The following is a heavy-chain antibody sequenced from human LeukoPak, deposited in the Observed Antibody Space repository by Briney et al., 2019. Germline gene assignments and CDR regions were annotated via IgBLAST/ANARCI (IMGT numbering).Heavy chain of an antibody. Sequence: GXSLXLSCAASGFSFSSYAMSWVRQAPGKGLEWVSAISSSSSYIYYADSLKGRFTISRDNAKNSLYLQMNSLRAEDTAVYYRARDQGSGWFKPFDYWGQGTLVTVSS. J-gene: IGHJ4*02. CDR2: ISSSSSYI. V-gene: IGHV3-21*01. D-gene: IGHD6-19*01. CDR1: GFSFSSYA. CDR3: ARDQGSGWFKPFDY.